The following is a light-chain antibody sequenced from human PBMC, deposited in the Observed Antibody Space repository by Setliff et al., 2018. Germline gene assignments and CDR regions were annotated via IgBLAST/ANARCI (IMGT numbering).Light chain of an antibody. CDR2: EVT. CDR1: SRDIGAYKF. CDR3: SSYAASYNPYV. Sequence: QSVLTQPPSASGSPGQSLTISCTGTSRDIGAYKFVSWYQQHPGKAPRLIIYEVTKRPSGVPDRFSGSKSGNTGSLTVSGLQAEDEADYYCSSYAASYNPYVFGSGTKGTVL. J-gene: IGLJ1*01. V-gene: IGLV2-8*01.